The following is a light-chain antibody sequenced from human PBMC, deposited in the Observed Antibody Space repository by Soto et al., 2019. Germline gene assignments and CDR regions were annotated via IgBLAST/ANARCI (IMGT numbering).Light chain of an antibody. Sequence: DIQMTQSPSTLSGSVGDRVTITCRASQTISSWLAWYQQKPGKAPKLLIYKASTLKSGGPSRFSGSGSGTESTLTISSLQPDYFATYYCQHYNSYSEAFGQGTKVELK. CDR1: QTISSW. J-gene: IGKJ1*01. CDR2: KAS. V-gene: IGKV1-5*03. CDR3: QHYNSYSEA.